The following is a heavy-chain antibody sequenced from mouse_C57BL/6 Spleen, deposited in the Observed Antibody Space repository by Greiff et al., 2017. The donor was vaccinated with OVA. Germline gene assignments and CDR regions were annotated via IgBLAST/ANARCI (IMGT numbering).Heavy chain of an antibody. D-gene: IGHD1-1*01. CDR1: GYTFTSYW. CDR3: ARSSGDYYGSSPAWFAY. Sequence: QVQLQQPGAELVMPGASVKLSCKASGYTFTSYWMHWVKQRPGQGLEWIGEIDPSDSYTDYNQKFKGKSTLTVDKSSSPAYMQLSSLTSEDSAVYYCARSSGDYYGSSPAWFAYWGQGTLVTVSA. V-gene: IGHV1-69*01. J-gene: IGHJ3*01. CDR2: IDPSDSYT.